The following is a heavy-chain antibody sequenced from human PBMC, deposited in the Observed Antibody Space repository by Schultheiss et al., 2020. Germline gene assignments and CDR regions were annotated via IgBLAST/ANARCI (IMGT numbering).Heavy chain of an antibody. CDR2: IWYDGSNK. J-gene: IGHJ5*02. V-gene: IGHV3-33*08. Sequence: GESLKISCAASGFTFSSYGMHWVRQAPGKGLEWVAVIWYDGSNKYYADSVKGRFTISRDNAKNSLYLQMNSLRAEDTAVYYCARSLAQTRCAWGQGTLVNV. CDR1: GFTFSSYG. CDR3: ARSLAQTRCA.